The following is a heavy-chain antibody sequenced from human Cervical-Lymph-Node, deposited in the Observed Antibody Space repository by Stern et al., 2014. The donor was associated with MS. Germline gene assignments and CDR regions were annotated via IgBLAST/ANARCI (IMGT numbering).Heavy chain of an antibody. Sequence: VQLVESGPGLVKPSQTLSLTCTVSGGSISSGGYFWSWIRQHPGKGLAWIGFLYHSGSTYSNPFLKIRLTISVDTSKNQFSLTLSSVTAADTAVYYCARKGAIVPAAIENWFDSWGQGTLVTVSS. V-gene: IGHV4-31*03. D-gene: IGHD2-2*01. CDR2: LYHSGST. CDR3: ARKGAIVPAAIENWFDS. J-gene: IGHJ5*01. CDR1: GGSISSGGYF.